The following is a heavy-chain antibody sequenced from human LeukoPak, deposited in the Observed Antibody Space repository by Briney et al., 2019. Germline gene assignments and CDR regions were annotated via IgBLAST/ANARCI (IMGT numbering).Heavy chain of an antibody. J-gene: IGHJ4*02. CDR2: ISRNGAHP. V-gene: IGHV3-23*01. CDR3: TTPGDSGWYNH. D-gene: IGHD6-19*01. Sequence: GGSLRLSCAASGFTFSSYAMSWVRQAPGKGLEWVSDISRNGAHPYYIDSVRDRFTVSRDNSKNIMYLQMNSLRAEDAALYYCTTPGDSGWYNHWGQGTLVTVSS. CDR1: GFTFSSYA.